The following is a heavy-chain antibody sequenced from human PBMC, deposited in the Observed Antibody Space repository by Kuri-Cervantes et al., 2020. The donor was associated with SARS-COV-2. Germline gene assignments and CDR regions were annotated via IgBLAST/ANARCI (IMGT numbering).Heavy chain of an antibody. V-gene: IGHV1-8*03. J-gene: IGHJ4*02. CDR2: MNPNSGNT. Sequence: ASVKVSCKASGYTFTSYDINWVRQATGQGLEWMGWMNPNSGNTGYAQKFQGRVTITRNTSISTAYMELSSLRSEDTAVYHCARDSGLAAAGLFDYWGQGTLVTVSS. CDR3: ARDSGLAAAGLFDY. CDR1: GYTFTSYD. D-gene: IGHD6-13*01.